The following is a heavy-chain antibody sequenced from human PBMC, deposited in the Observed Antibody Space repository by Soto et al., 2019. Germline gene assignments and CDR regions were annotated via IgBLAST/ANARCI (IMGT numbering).Heavy chain of an antibody. CDR2: IIPILGIA. D-gene: IGHD3-3*01. V-gene: IGHV1-69*02. CDR3: ARAGYDFWSGYYASFDY. CDR1: GGTFSSYT. Sequence: QVQLVQSGAEVKKPGSSVKFSCKASGGTFSSYTISWVRQAPGQGLEWMGRIIPILGIANYAQKFQGRVTITADQSTRTAYVALSSLRSEDTAVYSCARAGYDFWSGYYASFDYWGQGTLVTVSS. J-gene: IGHJ4*02.